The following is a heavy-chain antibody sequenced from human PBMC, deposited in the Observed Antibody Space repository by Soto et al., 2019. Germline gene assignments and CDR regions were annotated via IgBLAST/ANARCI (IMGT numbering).Heavy chain of an antibody. D-gene: IGHD6-6*01. CDR3: ASYLSLSSSSDY. Sequence: MQLVQSGPEVKKPGTSVKVSCKASGFTFTSSAVQWVRQARGQRLEWIGWIVVGSGNTNYAQKFQERVTITRDMSTSTAYMELSSLRSEDTAVDYCASYLSLSSSSDYWGQGTLVTVSS. V-gene: IGHV1-58*01. J-gene: IGHJ4*02. CDR1: GFTFTSSA. CDR2: IVVGSGNT.